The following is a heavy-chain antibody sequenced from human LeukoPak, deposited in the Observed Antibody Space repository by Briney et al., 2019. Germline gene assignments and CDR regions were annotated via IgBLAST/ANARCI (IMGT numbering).Heavy chain of an antibody. Sequence: GGSLRLSCVASGFTLNSYAMTWVRQAPGKGLEWVADVSGSGDTTDYADSGKGRFTISRDNSKKTLFPQMNSLRAEDTAVYYCAQDSIYCSGGSCYWQGHYYYYMDVWGNGTTVTVSS. CDR2: VSGSGDTT. V-gene: IGHV3-23*01. J-gene: IGHJ6*03. CDR3: AQDSIYCSGGSCYWQGHYYYYMDV. D-gene: IGHD2-15*01. CDR1: GFTLNSYA.